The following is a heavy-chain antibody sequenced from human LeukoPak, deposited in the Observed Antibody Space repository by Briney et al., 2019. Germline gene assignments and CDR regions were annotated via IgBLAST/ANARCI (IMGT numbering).Heavy chain of an antibody. V-gene: IGHV3-48*03. CDR1: GFTFSSYD. CDR2: ISGSGSTK. D-gene: IGHD2-2*01. Sequence: PGGSLRLSCTASGFTFSSYDVNWVRQAPGKGLEWVSYISGSGSTKDYADSVKGRFTISRDNAKNSLYLEMNRLRADDTAVYYCARDAVVPPGMYYYYYYMDVWGKGTTVTISS. J-gene: IGHJ6*03. CDR3: ARDAVVPPGMYYYYYYMDV.